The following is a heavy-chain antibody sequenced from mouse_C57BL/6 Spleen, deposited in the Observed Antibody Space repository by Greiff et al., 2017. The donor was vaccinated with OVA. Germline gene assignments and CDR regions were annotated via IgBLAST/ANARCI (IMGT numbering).Heavy chain of an antibody. V-gene: IGHV1-82*01. Sequence: QVQLQQSGPELVKPGASVKISCKASGYAFSSSWMNWVKQRPGKGLEWIGRIYPGDGDTNYNGKFKGKATLTADKSSSTAYMQLSSLTSEDSAVYFCAREDYDGVFAYWGQGTLVTVSA. CDR2: IYPGDGDT. D-gene: IGHD2-4*01. CDR1: GYAFSSSW. J-gene: IGHJ3*01. CDR3: AREDYDGVFAY.